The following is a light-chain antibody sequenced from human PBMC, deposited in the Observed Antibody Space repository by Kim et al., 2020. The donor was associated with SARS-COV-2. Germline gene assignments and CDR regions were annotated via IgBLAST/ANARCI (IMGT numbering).Light chain of an antibody. V-gene: IGKV1-27*01. CDR1: QGITDY. J-gene: IGKJ1*01. CDR3: QKYDSAPWT. CDR2: AAS. Sequence: ASVGDRVTITCRASQGITDYLAWYQQKPGEVPKLLIYAASTLQSGVPLRFSGSGSGTDFTLNISDLQPEDAATYFCQKYDSAPWTFGQGTKVDIK.